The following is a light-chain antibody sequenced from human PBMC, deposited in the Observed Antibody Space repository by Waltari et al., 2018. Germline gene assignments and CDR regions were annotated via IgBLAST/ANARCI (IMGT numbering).Light chain of an antibody. J-gene: IGKJ2*01. CDR2: DAS. CDR1: QSVGTY. V-gene: IGKV3-11*01. CDR3: QQRSSWTPHT. Sequence: EIVLTQSPATLSLSTGETATLPCRASQSVGTYLAWYQQKPGQAPRLLIYDASNRATGIPARFRGSGSGTDFTLTISSLEAEDFAVYYCQQRSSWTPHTFGQGARLEIK.